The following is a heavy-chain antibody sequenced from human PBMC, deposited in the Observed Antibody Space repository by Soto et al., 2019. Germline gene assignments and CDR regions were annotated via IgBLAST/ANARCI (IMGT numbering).Heavy chain of an antibody. Sequence: SETLSLTCTVSGGSISSYYWSWIRQPPGKGLEWIGYIYYSGSTNYNPSLKSRVTISVDTSKNQFSLKLSSVTAADTAVYYCARANTVVTYYFDYWGQGTLVTVSS. CDR2: IYYSGST. D-gene: IGHD2-15*01. CDR1: GGSISSYY. CDR3: ARANTVVTYYFDY. J-gene: IGHJ4*02. V-gene: IGHV4-59*01.